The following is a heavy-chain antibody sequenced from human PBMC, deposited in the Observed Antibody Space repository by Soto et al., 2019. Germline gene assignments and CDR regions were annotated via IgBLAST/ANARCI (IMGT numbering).Heavy chain of an antibody. J-gene: IGHJ5*02. CDR1: DVTFSNAW. Sequence: EVQLVESVGGLVRPGGSLRLSCAASDVTFSNAWMNWVRQAPGKGLEWGGRIKSKTDGGTTDYAAPVEGRFTISRDDSKNTLYLQMNSLKTEDTAVYYCTTRFTVAGTTDWFDPWGQGTLVTVSS. CDR2: IKSKTDGGTT. V-gene: IGHV3-15*07. CDR3: TTRFTVAGTTDWFDP. D-gene: IGHD6-19*01.